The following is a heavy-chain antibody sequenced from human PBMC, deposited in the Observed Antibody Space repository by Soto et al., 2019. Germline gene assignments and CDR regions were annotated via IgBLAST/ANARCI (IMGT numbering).Heavy chain of an antibody. J-gene: IGHJ4*02. CDR3: ARHATDYYDGSGYSFEPENKKYYFDD. V-gene: IGHV5-51*01. CDR2: IYPGDSDT. Sequence: GESLKISGNGSGYSFTIYCIGLVLQMPGKGLDWMWIIYPGDSDTRYSPSFQGQVTISADKSISTAYLQWSSLKASDTAMYYCARHATDYYDGSGYSFEPENKKYYFDDWGQGTLVTVSS. CDR1: GYSFTIYC. D-gene: IGHD3-22*01.